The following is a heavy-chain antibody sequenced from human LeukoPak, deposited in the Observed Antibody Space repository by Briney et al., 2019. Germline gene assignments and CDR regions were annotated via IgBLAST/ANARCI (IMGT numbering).Heavy chain of an antibody. J-gene: IGHJ6*02. CDR1: HYSISSNYY. V-gene: IGHV4-61*01. CDR2: IYYSGST. D-gene: IGHD1-1*01. CDR3: ARRRGYVYGMNV. Sequence: SETLSLTCTVSHYSISSNYYWGWIRQPPGKGLEWIGYIYYSGSTNYNPSLKSRVTISVDTSKNQFSLKLSSVTAADTAVYYCARRRGYVYGMNVWGQGTTVTVSS.